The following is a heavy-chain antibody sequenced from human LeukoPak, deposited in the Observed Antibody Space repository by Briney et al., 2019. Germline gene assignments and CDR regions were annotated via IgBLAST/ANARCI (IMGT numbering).Heavy chain of an antibody. J-gene: IGHJ4*02. CDR2: SSTDNGNT. V-gene: IGHV1-18*01. CDR1: GYTFTNYG. Sequence: ASVKVSCKASGYTFTNYGISWVRQAPGPGLEWVGWSSTDNGNTIYAQHFQGRVTMTTDTSTSTAYMELRSLRFDDTAVYFCVRVAMLGVVKNDYWGQGTLVTVSS. D-gene: IGHD3-3*01. CDR3: VRVAMLGVVKNDY.